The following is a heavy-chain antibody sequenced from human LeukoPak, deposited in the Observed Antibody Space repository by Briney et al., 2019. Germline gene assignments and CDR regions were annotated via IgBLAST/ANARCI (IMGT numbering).Heavy chain of an antibody. V-gene: IGHV4-59*01. CDR2: IHYSGST. CDR3: ARARYSSSWACDY. D-gene: IGHD6-13*01. Sequence: SATLSLTCTVSGVSISSYYWSWIRQPPGKGLEWIGYIHYSGSTNYNPSLKSRVTISVDTSKNQFSLKLSSVTAADTAVYYCARARYSSSWACDYWGQGTLVTVSS. CDR1: GVSISSYY. J-gene: IGHJ4*02.